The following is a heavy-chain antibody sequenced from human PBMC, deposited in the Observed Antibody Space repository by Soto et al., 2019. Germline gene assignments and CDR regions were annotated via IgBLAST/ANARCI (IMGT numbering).Heavy chain of an antibody. V-gene: IGHV4-39*01. CDR2: MYFSGST. D-gene: IGHD2-15*01. CDR1: GGSISSNSFY. Sequence: SETLSLTCTVSGGSISSNSFYWGWIRQPPGRGLEWIGSMYFSGSTYYNPSLKSRVTISVDTSKNQVSLNLSSVTAADTSIYYCARAFGSGGSCYDGFDIWGQGTMVTVSS. J-gene: IGHJ3*02. CDR3: ARAFGSGGSCYDGFDI.